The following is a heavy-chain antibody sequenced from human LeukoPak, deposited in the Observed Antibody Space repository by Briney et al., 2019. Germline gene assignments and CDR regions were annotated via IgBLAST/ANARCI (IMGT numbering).Heavy chain of an antibody. CDR1: GGSFSGYY. CDR3: ARGGIPAALG. J-gene: IGHJ4*02. CDR2: INHSGST. Sequence: SETLSLTCAVYGGSFSGYYWSWIRQPPGKGLEWIGEINHSGSTNYNPSLKSRVTISVDTSKNQFSLKLSSATAADTAVYYCARGGIPAALGWGQGTLVTVSS. V-gene: IGHV4-34*01. D-gene: IGHD2-2*01.